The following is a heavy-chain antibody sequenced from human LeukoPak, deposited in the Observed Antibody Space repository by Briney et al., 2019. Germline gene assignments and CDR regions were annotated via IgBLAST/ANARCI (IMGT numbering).Heavy chain of an antibody. J-gene: IGHJ3*02. CDR2: ISGSGGST. V-gene: IGHV3-23*01. Sequence: PGGSLRLSCAASGFTFSSYAMSWVRQAPGKGLEWVSAISGSGGSTYYADSVKGRFTISRDNSKNTLYLQMNSLRAEDTAVYYCAEGYSRSWDRDAFDSWGQGTMVTVSS. D-gene: IGHD6-13*01. CDR1: GFTFSSYA. CDR3: AEGYSRSWDRDAFDS.